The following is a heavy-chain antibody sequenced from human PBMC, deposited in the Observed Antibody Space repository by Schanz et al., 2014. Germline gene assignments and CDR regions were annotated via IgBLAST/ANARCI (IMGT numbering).Heavy chain of an antibody. D-gene: IGHD3-3*01. Sequence: EVHLLESGGGLVQPGGSLRLSCAASTFTFSSDWMSWVRQAPGKGLEWVANIKEDGSVKDYVDSVKGRFTISRDNAKRSLFLQMNSLRVEDTAVYYCVRDSFFAFDYWGQGTLVTVSS. CDR1: TFTFSSDW. CDR2: IKEDGSVK. CDR3: VRDSFFAFDY. J-gene: IGHJ4*02. V-gene: IGHV3-7*01.